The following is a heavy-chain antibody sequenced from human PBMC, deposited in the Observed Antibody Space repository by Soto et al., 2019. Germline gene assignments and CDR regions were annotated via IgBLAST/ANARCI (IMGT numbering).Heavy chain of an antibody. CDR2: ISFDGSDK. J-gene: IGHJ4*02. D-gene: IGHD3-22*01. Sequence: GGSLRLSCAASGFTFSSYGMHWVRQAPGKGLEWVAVISFDGSDKFYADSVKGRFTISRDNSKNTLYLQMNSLRAEDTAVYYCAIRASYYDSSGYFDYWGQGTLVTV. V-gene: IGHV3-30*03. CDR1: GFTFSSYG. CDR3: AIRASYYDSSGYFDY.